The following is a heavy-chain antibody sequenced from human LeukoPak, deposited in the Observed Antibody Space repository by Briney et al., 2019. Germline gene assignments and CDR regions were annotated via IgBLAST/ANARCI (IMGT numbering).Heavy chain of an antibody. CDR1: GFTFSNFG. CDR2: ISYDGTNK. D-gene: IGHD3-10*01. Sequence: GGSLRLSCAASGFTFSNFGMYWVRQAPGKGLEWVVVISYDGTNKYYADSVKGRFTLSRDNAQNTLYLQMNSLRPEDTAIYYCAKKAPGGSGKGHFDYWGQGTLVTVSS. J-gene: IGHJ4*02. V-gene: IGHV3-30*18. CDR3: AKKAPGGSGKGHFDY.